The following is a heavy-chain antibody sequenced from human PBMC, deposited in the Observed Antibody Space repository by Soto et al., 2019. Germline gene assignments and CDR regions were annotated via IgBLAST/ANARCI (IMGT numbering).Heavy chain of an antibody. CDR3: ARDKITGLFDY. CDR2: IYYSGTT. Sequence: PSETLSLTCTVSGGSISSGGYYWSWIRQHPGKGLEWIGYIYYSGTTNYNPSLKSRVTMSVDTSKNTFSLNLISVTAADTAVYYCARDKITGLFDYWGQGTLVTVSS. D-gene: IGHD2-8*02. J-gene: IGHJ4*02. CDR1: GGSISSGGYY. V-gene: IGHV4-31*03.